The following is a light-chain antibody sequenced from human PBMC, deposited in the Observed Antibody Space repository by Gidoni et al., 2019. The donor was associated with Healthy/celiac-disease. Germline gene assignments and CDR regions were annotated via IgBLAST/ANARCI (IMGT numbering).Light chain of an antibody. V-gene: IGLV2-11*01. Sequence: QSALTQPRSVSGSPGQSVAISCTGTSSDVGGYNYVSWYQQHPGKAPKFIIYAVTKRPSGVPDRFSGSKSGNTASLTISGLQPEDEADYYCCSYAGRPYVFGTGTKVTVL. CDR3: CSYAGRPYV. CDR1: SSDVGGYNY. CDR2: AVT. J-gene: IGLJ1*01.